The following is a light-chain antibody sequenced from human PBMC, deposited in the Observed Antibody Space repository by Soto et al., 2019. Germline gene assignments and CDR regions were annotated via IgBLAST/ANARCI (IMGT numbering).Light chain of an antibody. V-gene: IGLV2-18*02. Sequence: QSALTQPPSVSGSPGQSVTISCTGTSSDVGSYNRVSWYQQPPGTAHQLLIFEVTNPPSGVPDRFSGSRSGNTALLTISGLQAEDEADYYCSSFTSSSTWVFGGGTKLTVL. CDR3: SSFTSSSTWV. CDR1: SSDVGSYNR. CDR2: EVT. J-gene: IGLJ3*02.